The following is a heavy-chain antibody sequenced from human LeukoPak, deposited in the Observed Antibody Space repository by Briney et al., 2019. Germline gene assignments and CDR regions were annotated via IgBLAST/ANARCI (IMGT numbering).Heavy chain of an antibody. Sequence: GASVKVSCKASGYTFTSYGISWVRQAPGQGLEWMGWISAYNGNTNYAQKLQGRVTMTTDTSTSTAYMELRSLRSDDTAVYYCARDRTAAAALDFDYWGQGTPVTVSS. V-gene: IGHV1-18*04. CDR3: ARDRTAAAALDFDY. J-gene: IGHJ4*02. D-gene: IGHD6-13*01. CDR1: GYTFTSYG. CDR2: ISAYNGNT.